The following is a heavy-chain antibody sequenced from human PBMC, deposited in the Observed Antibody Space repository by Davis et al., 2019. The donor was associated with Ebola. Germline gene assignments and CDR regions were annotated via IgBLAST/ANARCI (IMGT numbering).Heavy chain of an antibody. J-gene: IGHJ5*02. D-gene: IGHD2-15*01. Sequence: GGSLRLFCAASGFTFSDYYMSWVRQAPGKGLEWVSAISGSGGSTYYADSVKGRFTISRDNSKNTLYLQMNSLRAEDTAVYYCARDLRVVVAATSWFDPWGQGTLVTVSS. CDR1: GFTFSDYY. CDR2: ISGSGGST. CDR3: ARDLRVVVAATSWFDP. V-gene: IGHV3-23*01.